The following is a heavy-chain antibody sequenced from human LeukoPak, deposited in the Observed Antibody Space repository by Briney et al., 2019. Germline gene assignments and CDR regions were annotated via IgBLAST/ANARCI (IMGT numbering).Heavy chain of an antibody. CDR3: AKEGYCSGGSCLGLGLFDP. CDR2: IYYSGTT. Sequence: SETLSLTCTVSGGSISTYYWNWIRQPPGKGLEWIGYIYYSGTTNYNPSLKSRVSMSVDTSKSQFSLKLSSVTAADTAVYYCAKEGYCSGGSCLGLGLFDPWGQGTLVTVSS. V-gene: IGHV4-59*01. D-gene: IGHD2-15*01. CDR1: GGSISTYY. J-gene: IGHJ5*02.